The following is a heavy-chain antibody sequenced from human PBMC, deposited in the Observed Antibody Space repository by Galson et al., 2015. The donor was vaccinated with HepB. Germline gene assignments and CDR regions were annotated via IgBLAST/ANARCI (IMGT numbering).Heavy chain of an antibody. J-gene: IGHJ4*02. CDR2: ISGGGDSN. V-gene: IGHV3-23*01. CDR1: GFIFSNYG. CDR3: ASEARDCGSDSYSEY. D-gene: IGHD2-21*02. Sequence: SLRLSCAASGFIFSNYGMHWVRQAPGKGLYWVSAISGGGDSNYYAESVKGRFTISRDQSKNTLSLQMNNLRADDTGVYYCASEARDCGSDSYSEYWGQGDRVTVSS.